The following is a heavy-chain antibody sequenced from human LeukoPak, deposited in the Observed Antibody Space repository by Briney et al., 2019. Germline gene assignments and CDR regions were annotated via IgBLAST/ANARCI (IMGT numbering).Heavy chain of an antibody. J-gene: IGHJ4*02. D-gene: IGHD5-12*01. Sequence: PGGSLRLSWAASGFTFSACYITWIRQAPGKGLEWLSSISSSGDIIYYADSVEGRFTISRDNAKNSLYLQMNSLRAEDTAVYYCAREDPIVATIEGSDDYWGQGTLVTVSS. V-gene: IGHV3-11*04. CDR3: AREDPIVATIEGSDDY. CDR2: ISSSGDII. CDR1: GFTFSACY.